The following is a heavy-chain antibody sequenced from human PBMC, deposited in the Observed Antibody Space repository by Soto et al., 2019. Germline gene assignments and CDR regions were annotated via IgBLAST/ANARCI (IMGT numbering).Heavy chain of an antibody. CDR2: ISAYNGNT. Sequence: ASVKVSCKASGYTFTSYGISWVRQAPGQGLEWMGWISAYNGNTNYAQKLQGRVTMTTDTSTSTAYMELRSLRSDDTAVYYCARDCSGGSCYSPYYYYYGRDVWGQGTTVTVSS. J-gene: IGHJ6*02. CDR3: ARDCSGGSCYSPYYYYYGRDV. V-gene: IGHV1-18*01. CDR1: GYTFTSYG. D-gene: IGHD2-15*01.